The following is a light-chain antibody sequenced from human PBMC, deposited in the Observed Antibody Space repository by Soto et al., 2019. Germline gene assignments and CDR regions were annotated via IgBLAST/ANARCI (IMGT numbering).Light chain of an antibody. CDR1: SSNIGSNT. Sequence: SVLTQPPSASGTPGQRVTISCSGSSSNIGSNTVNWYQQLPGAAPKLLIYSNNQRPSGVPDRFSGSKSGTSASLAISGLQSDDEADYYCAAWDDSLNGPGYVFGTGTKVTVL. J-gene: IGLJ1*01. CDR3: AAWDDSLNGPGYV. CDR2: SNN. V-gene: IGLV1-44*01.